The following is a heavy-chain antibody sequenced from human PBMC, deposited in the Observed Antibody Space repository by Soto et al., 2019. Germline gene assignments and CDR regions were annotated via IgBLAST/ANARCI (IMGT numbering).Heavy chain of an antibody. J-gene: IGHJ6*02. V-gene: IGHV4-30-2*01. Sequence: SQTLSLPWAVSAGSTSSGGYSCSCIRQAPGKGLDGIGYISHDGSTFYNPSLKSRVTISIDRSKNQFSLKLSSVTAADTALHYCARDMGSVDLWSGYPHPYGMDVWGQGTTVT. D-gene: IGHD3-3*01. CDR1: AGSTSSGGYS. CDR3: ARDMGSVDLWSGYPHPYGMDV. CDR2: ISHDGST.